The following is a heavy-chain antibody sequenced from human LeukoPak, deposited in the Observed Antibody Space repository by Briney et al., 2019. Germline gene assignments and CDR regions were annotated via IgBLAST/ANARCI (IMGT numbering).Heavy chain of an antibody. CDR1: GYTFTSHG. Sequence: ASVKVSCKASGYTFTSHGISWVRQASGQGLECMGWISVYNGNTNYGQKLQGRVTMTTHTSTSTAYMELRSLRSDDTAVYHCARGSAFGYAFDIWGQGTMVTVSS. CDR3: ARGSAFGYAFDI. D-gene: IGHD3-10*01. CDR2: ISVYNGNT. J-gene: IGHJ3*02. V-gene: IGHV1-18*01.